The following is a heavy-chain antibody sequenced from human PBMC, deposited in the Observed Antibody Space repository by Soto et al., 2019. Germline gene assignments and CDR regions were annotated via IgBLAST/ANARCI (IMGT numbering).Heavy chain of an antibody. V-gene: IGHV5-10-1*01. CDR1: GYSFTRYW. Sequence: GESLKISCKVSGYSFTRYWISWVRQMPGKGLEWMGRIDPTDSYTNYNPSFQGHVTISAAKSISTSYLQWSSLKASDTAMYYCARLLLTTVTRMDGWGQGTTVTVSS. D-gene: IGHD4-17*01. CDR3: ARLLLTTVTRMDG. CDR2: IDPTDSYT. J-gene: IGHJ6*02.